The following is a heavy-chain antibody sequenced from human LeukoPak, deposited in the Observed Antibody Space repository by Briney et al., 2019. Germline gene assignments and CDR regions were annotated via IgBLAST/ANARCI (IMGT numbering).Heavy chain of an antibody. CDR1: GYSFTSYW. D-gene: IGHD2-2*01. CDR3: ARHEIVVVPVDYYYYGMDV. V-gene: IGHV5-10-1*01. CDR2: IDPSDSYT. J-gene: IGHJ6*02. Sequence: GASLKISCKGSGYSFTSYWISWVRQMPGKGLEWMGRIDPSDSYTNYSPSFQGHVTISADKSISTAYLQWSSLKASDTAMYYCARHEIVVVPVDYYYYGMDVWGQGTTVTVSS.